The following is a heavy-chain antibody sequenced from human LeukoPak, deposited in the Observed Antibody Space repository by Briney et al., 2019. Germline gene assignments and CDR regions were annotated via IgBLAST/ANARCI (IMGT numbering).Heavy chain of an antibody. CDR3: VYGDYDPGTFDY. CDR2: IYYSGTT. Sequence: PSETLSLTCTVSGGSISSYYWNWIRQPPGKGLEWIGYIYYSGTTNYNPSLKSRVTILVDTSKNQFSLKLTSVTAADTAVYYCVYGDYDPGTFDYWGQGTLVTVSS. D-gene: IGHD4-17*01. CDR1: GGSISSYY. V-gene: IGHV4-59*01. J-gene: IGHJ4*02.